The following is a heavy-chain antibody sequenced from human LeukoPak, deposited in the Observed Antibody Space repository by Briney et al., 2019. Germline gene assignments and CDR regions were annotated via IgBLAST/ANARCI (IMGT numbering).Heavy chain of an antibody. Sequence: GGSLRLSCAASGFTFSSYSMNWVRQAPGKGLEWVSSISSSSSYIYYADSVKGRFTISRDNAKNSLYLQMNSLRAEDTAVYYCARSEYSYYCSSTSCPNWFDPWGQGTLVTVSS. CDR3: ARSEYSYYCSSTSCPNWFDP. J-gene: IGHJ5*02. CDR1: GFTFSSYS. V-gene: IGHV3-21*01. D-gene: IGHD2-2*01. CDR2: ISSSSSYI.